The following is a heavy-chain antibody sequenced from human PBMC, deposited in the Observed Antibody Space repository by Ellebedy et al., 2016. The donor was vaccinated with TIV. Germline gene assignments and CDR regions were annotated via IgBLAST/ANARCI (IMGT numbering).Heavy chain of an antibody. J-gene: IGHJ4*02. CDR2: IDPSDSDT. V-gene: IGHV5-10-1*01. CDR1: GYIFTNYW. D-gene: IGHD4-17*01. Sequence: ASVKVSCKGSGYIFTNYWINWVRQMPGKGLEWMGRIDPSDSDTNYSPSFQGHVTMSADKAISTAYLQWGSLKASDTAIYYCATRDFGDCDSWGQGTLVTVSS. CDR3: ATRDFGDCDS.